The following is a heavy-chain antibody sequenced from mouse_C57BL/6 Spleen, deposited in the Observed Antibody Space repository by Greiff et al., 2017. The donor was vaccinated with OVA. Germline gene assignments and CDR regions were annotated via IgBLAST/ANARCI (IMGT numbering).Heavy chain of an antibody. J-gene: IGHJ2*01. V-gene: IGHV2-2*01. CDR1: GFSLTSYG. CDR3: ARALDEGDFDY. Sequence: VQVVESGPGLVQPSQSLSITCTVSGFSLTSYGVHWVRQSPGKGLEWLGVIWSGGGTDYNAASISRLRISKDKSNIQVFFKMNSLQAEDAAIYYCARALDEGDFDYWGQGTTLTVSS. CDR2: IWSGGGT.